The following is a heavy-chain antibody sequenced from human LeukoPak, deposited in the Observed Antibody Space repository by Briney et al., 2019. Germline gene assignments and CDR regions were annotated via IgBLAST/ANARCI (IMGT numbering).Heavy chain of an antibody. CDR2: ISGSGRNT. J-gene: IGHJ4*02. CDR3: AKAPLRYFDWYLFDY. Sequence: GGSLRLSCAASGFIFSTYGMSWVRQAPGKGLEWVSSISGSGRNTYYADSVRGRFTISRDNSKNTLYLQMNSLRAEDTAVYYCAKAPLRYFDWYLFDYWGQGTLVTVSS. V-gene: IGHV3-23*01. CDR1: GFIFSTYG. D-gene: IGHD3-9*01.